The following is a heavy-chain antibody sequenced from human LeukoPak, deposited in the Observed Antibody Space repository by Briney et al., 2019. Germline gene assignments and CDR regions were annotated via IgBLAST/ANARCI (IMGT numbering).Heavy chain of an antibody. CDR2: IKQDGSEK. Sequence: GGSLRLSCAASGFTFSSYWMSWVRQAPGKGLEWVANIKQDGSEKYYVDSVKGRFTISRDNAKNSLYLQMNSLRAEDTAVYYCARASRDIVVVPAAVAFDIWGQGTMVTVSS. D-gene: IGHD2-2*01. CDR1: GFTFSSYW. CDR3: ARASRDIVVVPAAVAFDI. V-gene: IGHV3-7*01. J-gene: IGHJ3*02.